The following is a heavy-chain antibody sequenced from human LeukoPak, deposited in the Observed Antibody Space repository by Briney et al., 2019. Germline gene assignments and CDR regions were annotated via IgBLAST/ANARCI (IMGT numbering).Heavy chain of an antibody. J-gene: IGHJ4*02. CDR1: GFTFTILW. V-gene: IGHV3-74*01. CDR2: VNKDGATT. CDR3: ATSPYSGRHFNY. D-gene: IGHD1-26*01. Sequence: GGSLRLSCAPSGFTFTILWMHWVRQAPGEGLVGVSGVNKDGATTSYAHSVKGRFTISRDNAKNTLYLQMNSLRAEDTAVYYCATSPYSGRHFNYGVQGHRVIVSS.